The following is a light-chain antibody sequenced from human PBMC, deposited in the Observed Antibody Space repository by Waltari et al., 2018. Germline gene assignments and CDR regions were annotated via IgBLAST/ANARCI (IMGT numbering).Light chain of an antibody. CDR2: WAS. Sequence: DIVMTQSPDSLAVSLVERATINCKYRQSVLYSSNNKNYLAWYQQKPGQPPKLLIYWASTRESGVPDRFSGSGSGTDFTLTISSLQAEDVAVYYCQQYYSTPVTFGQGTKLEIK. CDR1: QSVLYSSNNKNY. V-gene: IGKV4-1*01. J-gene: IGKJ2*01. CDR3: QQYYSTPVT.